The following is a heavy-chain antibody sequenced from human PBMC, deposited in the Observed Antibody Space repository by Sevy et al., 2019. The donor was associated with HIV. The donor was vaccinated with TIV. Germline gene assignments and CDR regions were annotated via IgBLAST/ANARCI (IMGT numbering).Heavy chain of an antibody. CDR2: INPNSGVT. V-gene: IGHV1-2*06. J-gene: IGHJ3*01. D-gene: IGHD3-3*01. CDR1: GYIFSDYN. Sequence: ASVKVSCKTTGYIFSDYNMHWVRQAPGQGLEWMALINPNSGVTIYAHNFRGRVSVTRDTSMGTADMELSGLTSDDTAVYYCVREDINAPRTLLSFDLWGQGTMVTVSS. CDR3: VREDINAPRTLLSFDL.